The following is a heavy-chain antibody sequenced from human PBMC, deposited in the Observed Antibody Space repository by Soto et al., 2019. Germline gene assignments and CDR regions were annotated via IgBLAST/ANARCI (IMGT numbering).Heavy chain of an antibody. D-gene: IGHD5-18*01. CDR2: IYYSGST. V-gene: IGHV4-38-2*02. Sequence: ASETLSLTCSVSGYSVSRGYYWGWIRQPPGKGLEWLGSIYYSGSTYYNPSLKSRVTISIERSTNQFSLKLSSVTAADTAVYYCARVSRLEKMATANECHYWGQGILVTVSS. CDR3: ARVSRLEKMATANECHY. J-gene: IGHJ4*02. CDR1: GYSVSRGYY.